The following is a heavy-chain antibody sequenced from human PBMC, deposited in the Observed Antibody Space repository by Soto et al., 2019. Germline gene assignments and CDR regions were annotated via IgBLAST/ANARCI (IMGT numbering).Heavy chain of an antibody. J-gene: IGHJ6*02. CDR1: GGTFSSYA. CDR2: IIPIFGTA. CDR3: ARGHCGGDCYSAPLDYYYGMDV. Sequence: SVKVSCKASGGTFSSYAISWVRQAPGQGLEWMGGIIPIFGTANYAQKFQGRVTITADESTSTAYMELSSLRSEDTAVYYCARGHCGGDCYSAPLDYYYGMDVWGQGTTVTVSS. D-gene: IGHD2-21*02. V-gene: IGHV1-69*13.